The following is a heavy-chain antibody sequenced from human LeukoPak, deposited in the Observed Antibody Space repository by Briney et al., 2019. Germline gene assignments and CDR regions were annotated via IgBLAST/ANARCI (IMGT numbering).Heavy chain of an antibody. V-gene: IGHV4-34*01. Sequence: PSETLSLTCAVYGGSFSGYYWGWIRQPPGKGLEWIGEINHSGSTNYNPSLKSRVTISVDTSKNQFSLKLSSVTAADTAVYYCARGGGRYCSSTSCYVGYWGQGTLVTVYS. D-gene: IGHD2-2*01. CDR2: INHSGST. CDR1: GGSFSGYY. J-gene: IGHJ4*02. CDR3: ARGGGRYCSSTSCYVGY.